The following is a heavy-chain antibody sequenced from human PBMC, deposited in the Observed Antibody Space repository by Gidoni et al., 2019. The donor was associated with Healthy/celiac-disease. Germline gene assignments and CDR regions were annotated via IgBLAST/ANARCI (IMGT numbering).Heavy chain of an antibody. CDR2: ISSSSSYI. V-gene: IGHV3-21*01. Sequence: EVQLVESGGGLVKPGGSLRLSCSASGFTFSSYSMNWVRQAPGKGLEWVSSISSSSSYIYYADSVKGRFTISRDNAKNSLYLQMNSLRAEDTAVYYCARGRPSTSNGAAPPVYWGQGTLVTVSS. CDR3: ARGRPSTSNGAAPPVY. J-gene: IGHJ4*02. D-gene: IGHD6-6*01. CDR1: GFTFSSYS.